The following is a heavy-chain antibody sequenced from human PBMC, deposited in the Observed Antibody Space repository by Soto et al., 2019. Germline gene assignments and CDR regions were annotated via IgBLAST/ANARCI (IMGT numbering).Heavy chain of an antibody. V-gene: IGHV3-15*07. CDR1: GFTFSHAW. Sequence: LLVESGGGFVQPGGSLRLSCVASGFTFSHAWMDWFRQAPGKGLEWVGRIKSISDGETTNYAASVAVRFTLSRDDSKNTLFLHVNSLKTEDTGVYYCTRRIAVAGTYYFDYWGQGTLVTVSS. CDR2: IKSISDGETT. J-gene: IGHJ4*02. CDR3: TRRIAVAGTYYFDY. D-gene: IGHD6-19*01.